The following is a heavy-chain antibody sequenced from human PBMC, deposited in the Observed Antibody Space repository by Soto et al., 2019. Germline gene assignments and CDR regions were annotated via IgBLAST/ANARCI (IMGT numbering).Heavy chain of an antibody. CDR2: ISTYNGDT. J-gene: IGHJ6*02. D-gene: IGHD1-26*01. Sequence: QVQLVQSGPEVKKPGASVKVSCEASGYTFTTSGISWVRQAPGQGLEWMGWISTYNGDTNSAQKFQGRATMTADTSTGTVNMELLSLKSADTAVYYCARQGSWPYYYYGLDVWGQGTTVTVSS. CDR3: ARQGSWPYYYYGLDV. CDR1: GYTFTTSG. V-gene: IGHV1-18*01.